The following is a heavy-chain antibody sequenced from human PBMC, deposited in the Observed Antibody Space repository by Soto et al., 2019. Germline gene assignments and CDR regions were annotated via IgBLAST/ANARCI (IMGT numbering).Heavy chain of an antibody. CDR2: IIPIFGTA. Sequence: SVKVSCKASGGTFSSYAISWVRQAPGQGLEWMGGIIPIFGTANYAQKFQGRVTITADESTSTAYMELSSLRSEDTAVYYCAREGMDYDSSGSDAFDIWGQGTMVTVSS. V-gene: IGHV1-69*13. CDR1: GGTFSSYA. CDR3: AREGMDYDSSGSDAFDI. J-gene: IGHJ3*02. D-gene: IGHD3-22*01.